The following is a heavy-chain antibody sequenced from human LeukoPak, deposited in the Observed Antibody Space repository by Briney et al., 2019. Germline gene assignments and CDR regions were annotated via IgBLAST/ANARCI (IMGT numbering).Heavy chain of an antibody. V-gene: IGHV3-11*01. CDR1: GLTFSDYY. CDR3: ARWDSSGCLDY. J-gene: IGHJ4*02. D-gene: IGHD3-22*01. Sequence: KPGGSLRLSCAASGLTFSDYYMSWIRQAPGKGLEWVSYISSSGTTIDYADSVKGRFTISRDNAKNSLYLQMNSLRAEDTAVYFCARWDSSGCLDYWGQGTLVAVSS. CDR2: ISSSGTTI.